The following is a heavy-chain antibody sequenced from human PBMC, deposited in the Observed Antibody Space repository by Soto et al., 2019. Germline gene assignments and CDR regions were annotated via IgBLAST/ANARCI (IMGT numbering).Heavy chain of an antibody. J-gene: IGHJ5*02. V-gene: IGHV4-59*12. Sequence: TSETLSLTCTVSGGSISSYYWSWIRQPPGKGLERIGEIYHSGSTNYNPSLKSRVTISVDKSKNQFSLKLSSVTAADTAVYYCARAGYCSSTSCYGPYKWFDPWGQGTLVTVSS. CDR1: GGSISSYY. D-gene: IGHD2-2*03. CDR2: IYHSGST. CDR3: ARAGYCSSTSCYGPYKWFDP.